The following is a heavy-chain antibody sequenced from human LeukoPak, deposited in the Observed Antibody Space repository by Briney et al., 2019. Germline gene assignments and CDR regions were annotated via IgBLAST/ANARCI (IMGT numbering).Heavy chain of an antibody. J-gene: IGHJ4*02. CDR3: ARCDSSRWNGIDY. D-gene: IGHD6-13*01. Sequence: GGSLRLSCAASGLTVRSNYMGWVRQAPGKGLEWVSVIHSGGNTYYADSVKGRFTISRDNSGNTMDLQMNSLRAEDTAVYYCARCDSSRWNGIDYWGQGTLVTVSS. V-gene: IGHV3-53*01. CDR2: IHSGGNT. CDR1: GLTVRSNY.